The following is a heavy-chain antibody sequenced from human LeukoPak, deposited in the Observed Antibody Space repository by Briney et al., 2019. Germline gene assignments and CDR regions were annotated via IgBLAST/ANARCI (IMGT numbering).Heavy chain of an antibody. CDR3: ARHKDYYYSYMDV. J-gene: IGHJ6*03. Sequence: SQTLSLICTVSGGSISSGSYYWSWIRQPAGKGLEWIGRIYTSGSTNYNPSLKSRVTISVDTSKNQFSLKLSSVTAADTAVYYCARHKDYYYSYMDVWGKGTTVTIPS. V-gene: IGHV4-61*02. CDR2: IYTSGST. CDR1: GGSISSGSYY.